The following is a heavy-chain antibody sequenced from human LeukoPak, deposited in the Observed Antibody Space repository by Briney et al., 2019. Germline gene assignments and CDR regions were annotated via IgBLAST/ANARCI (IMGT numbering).Heavy chain of an antibody. J-gene: IGHJ4*02. CDR2: INTDGSST. CDR3: AKAAAAGHYYFDY. CDR1: GFTFSSYW. V-gene: IGHV3-74*01. Sequence: GGSLRLSCAASGFTFSSYWMHWVRQAPGKGLVWVSRINTDGSSTSYADSVKGRFTISRDNAKNTLYLQMNSLRAEDMALYYCAKAAAAGHYYFDYWGQGTLVTVSS. D-gene: IGHD6-13*01.